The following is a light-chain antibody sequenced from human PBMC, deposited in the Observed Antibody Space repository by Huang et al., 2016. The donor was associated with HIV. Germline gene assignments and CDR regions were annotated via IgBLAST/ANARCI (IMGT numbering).Light chain of an antibody. CDR1: QSVRSQ. CDR2: DAS. V-gene: IGKV3-11*01. CDR3: QRRSNWPPQYA. Sequence: EIVLTQSPATLSLSPGERATLSCRASQSVRSQLAWYQQKPGQAPRLLIYDASNRATGSPARFSGSGSGTDFTLTISSLESEDFAVYYCQRRSNWPPQYAFGQGTKVEIK. J-gene: IGKJ2*01.